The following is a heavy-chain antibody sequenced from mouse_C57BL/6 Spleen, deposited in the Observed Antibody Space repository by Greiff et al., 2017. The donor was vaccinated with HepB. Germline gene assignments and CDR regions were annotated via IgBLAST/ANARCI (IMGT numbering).Heavy chain of an antibody. Sequence: QVHVKQSGPELVKPGASVKLSCKASGYTFTSYDINWVKQRPGQGLEWIGWIYPRDGSTKYNEKFKGKATLTVDTSSSTAYMELHSLTSEDSAVYFCASPYYGSSYWYFDVWGTGTTVTVSS. V-gene: IGHV1-85*01. CDR3: ASPYYGSSYWYFDV. CDR2: IYPRDGST. CDR1: GYTFTSYD. J-gene: IGHJ1*03. D-gene: IGHD1-1*01.